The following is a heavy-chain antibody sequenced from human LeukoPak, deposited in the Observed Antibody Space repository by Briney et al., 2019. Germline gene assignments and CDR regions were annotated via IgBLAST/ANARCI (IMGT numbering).Heavy chain of an antibody. CDR1: GYTFTSYY. D-gene: IGHD2-21*01. J-gene: IGHJ4*02. CDR2: INPSGGST. Sequence: ASVKVSCKASGYTFTSYYMHWVRQAPGQGLEWMGIINPSGGSTSYAQKFQGRVTMTRDTSTSTVYMELSSLRSEDTAVYYCARDSRYCGGDCYPYYFDYWGQGTLVTVSS. CDR3: ARDSRYCGGDCYPYYFDY. V-gene: IGHV1-46*01.